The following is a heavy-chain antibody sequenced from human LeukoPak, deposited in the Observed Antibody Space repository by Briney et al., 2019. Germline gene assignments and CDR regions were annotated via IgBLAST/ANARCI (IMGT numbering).Heavy chain of an antibody. CDR2: IDGDASRT. Sequence: GGSLRLSCAASGFTFNNYWIHWVRQVPGKDLVWVSRIDGDASRTNYADSVKGRFTISRDNVKNMVYLQMSSLTVEDTAVYYCARDAPLTRPTDSSGYFHWGQGTLVTVSS. CDR3: ARDAPLTRPTDSSGYFH. J-gene: IGHJ4*02. CDR1: GFTFNNYW. D-gene: IGHD3-22*01. V-gene: IGHV3-74*01.